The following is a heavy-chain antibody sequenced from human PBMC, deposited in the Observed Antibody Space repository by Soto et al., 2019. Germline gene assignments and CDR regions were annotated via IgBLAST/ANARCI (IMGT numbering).Heavy chain of an antibody. D-gene: IGHD4-17*01. CDR1: GFTFSSSD. CDR3: ARRTVTTYHYFDY. J-gene: IGHJ4*02. CDR2: IDAGPRNV. Sequence: GSLVLTCAASGFTFSSSDRSWVRQEPGKGLEWVSSIDAGPRNVYYADSVRGRFTISRDDAKNSLYLQMNSLRVEDKAFYYCARRTVTTYHYFDYWGQGTLVTVYS. V-gene: IGHV3-21*01.